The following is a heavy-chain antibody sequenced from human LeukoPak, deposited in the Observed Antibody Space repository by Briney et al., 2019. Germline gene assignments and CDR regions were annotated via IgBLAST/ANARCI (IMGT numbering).Heavy chain of an antibody. J-gene: IGHJ4*02. CDR3: ATLAVAGDYYFDY. CDR1: AGTFSSYA. Sequence: ASVKVSFKASAGTFSSYANSWGRQAPGQGQEWMGGTIPIFGTANYAQKFQGRVTITKDESTSTAYMELSSLRSEDTAVYYCATLAVAGDYYFDYWGQGTLVTVSS. V-gene: IGHV1-69*05. D-gene: IGHD6-19*01. CDR2: TIPIFGTA.